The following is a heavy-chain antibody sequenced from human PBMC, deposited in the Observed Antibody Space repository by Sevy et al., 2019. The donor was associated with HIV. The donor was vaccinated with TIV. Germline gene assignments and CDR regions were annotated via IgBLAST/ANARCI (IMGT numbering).Heavy chain of an antibody. CDR1: GFNLGDYV. V-gene: IGHV3-49*03. D-gene: IGHD3-10*01. Sequence: GGSLRLSCRAFGFNLGDYVMSWFRQAPGKGLRWVGFIRSKAYGATTEYAASVKGRVTISRDDSKGIAYLQMNSLKTEDNGRYYCTRATYYYDSGSYYGMDVWGQGTTVTVSS. CDR3: TRATYYYDSGSYYGMDV. J-gene: IGHJ6*02. CDR2: IRSKAYGATT.